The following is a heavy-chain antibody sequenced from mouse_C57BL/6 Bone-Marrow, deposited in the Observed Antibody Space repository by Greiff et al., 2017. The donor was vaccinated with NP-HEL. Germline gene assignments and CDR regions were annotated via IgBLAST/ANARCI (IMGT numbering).Heavy chain of an antibody. CDR1: GYTFTSYW. J-gene: IGHJ2*01. D-gene: IGHD3-1*01. CDR3: ARGGALNYYFDY. CDR2: IHPNSGSA. V-gene: IGHV1-64*01. Sequence: VQLQQPGAELVKPGASVKLSCKASGYTFTSYWMHWVKQRPGQGLEWIGMIHPNSGSANYNEKFKSKATLTVDKSSSTAYMQLSSLTSEDSAVYYCARGGALNYYFDYWGQGTTLTVSS.